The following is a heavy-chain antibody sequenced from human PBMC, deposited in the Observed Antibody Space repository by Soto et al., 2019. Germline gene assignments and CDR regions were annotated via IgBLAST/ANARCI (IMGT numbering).Heavy chain of an antibody. V-gene: IGHV3-53*01. J-gene: IGHJ4*02. CDR3: ARENEQWVAADN. Sequence: GGSLRLSCAASGFTVSSNYMSWVRQAPGKGLEWVSVIYSGGSTYYADSVKGRFTISRDNAKNSLYLQTNSLRAEDTAVYYCARENEQWVAADNWGQGTLVTVSS. CDR2: IYSGGST. D-gene: IGHD6-19*01. CDR1: GFTVSSNY.